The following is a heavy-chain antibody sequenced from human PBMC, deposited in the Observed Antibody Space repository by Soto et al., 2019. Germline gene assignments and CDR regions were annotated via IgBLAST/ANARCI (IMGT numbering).Heavy chain of an antibody. J-gene: IGHJ3*02. CDR1: GFTVSSHA. Sequence: EVQVLESGGGLVQPGGSLRLSCEGSGFTVSSHAMTWIRQAPGKGPEWVSTVTADGGTYYADSVKGRFAMSRDTSENTLYLQMTSLGADDTAAYYCAPHVSCSGGSCQYDAFAIRGQGTMVTVSS. CDR3: APHVSCSGGSCQYDAFAI. D-gene: IGHD2-15*01. V-gene: IGHV3-23*01. CDR2: VTADGGT.